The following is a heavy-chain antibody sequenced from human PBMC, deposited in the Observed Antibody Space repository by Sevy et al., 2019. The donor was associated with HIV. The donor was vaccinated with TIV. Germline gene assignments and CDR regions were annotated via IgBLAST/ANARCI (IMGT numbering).Heavy chain of an antibody. CDR3: ARDDSSGNYPNAFDI. CDR1: GYTFTSYG. V-gene: IGHV1-18*04. D-gene: IGHD3-22*01. CDR2: ISPYNGNT. Sequence: ASVKVSCKASGYTFTSYGISWVRQAPGQGLEWMGRISPYNGNTNYAEKLKGRVTMTTETSTSTAYMELRSLRSDDTAVYYCARDDSSGNYPNAFDIWGQGTMVTVSS. J-gene: IGHJ3*02.